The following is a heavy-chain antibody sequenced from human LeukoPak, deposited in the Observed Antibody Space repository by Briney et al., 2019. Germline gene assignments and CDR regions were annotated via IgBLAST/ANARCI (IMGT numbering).Heavy chain of an antibody. Sequence: PSETLSLTCTVSGGSISSSSYYGGWIRQPPGKGLEWIGSIYYSGSTYYNPSLKSRVTISVDTSKNQFSLKLSSVTAADTAVYYCARRLLVGVFDYWGQGTLVTVSS. CDR1: GGSISSSSYY. CDR3: ARRLLVGVFDY. D-gene: IGHD1-26*01. V-gene: IGHV4-39*01. J-gene: IGHJ4*02. CDR2: IYYSGST.